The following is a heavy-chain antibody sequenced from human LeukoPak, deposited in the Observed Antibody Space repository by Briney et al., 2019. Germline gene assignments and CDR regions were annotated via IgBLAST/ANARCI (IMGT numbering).Heavy chain of an antibody. J-gene: IGHJ3*01. Sequence: PGRSLRLSCAASGFTFSSYGMHWVRQAPGKGLEWVAVISYDGSNKYYADSVKGRFTISRDNSKNTLYLQMNSLRAEDTAVYYCAKDAKPTAVEWELLLWGQGTMVTVSS. CDR2: ISYDGSNK. V-gene: IGHV3-30*18. D-gene: IGHD1-26*01. CDR3: AKDAKPTAVEWELLL. CDR1: GFTFSSYG.